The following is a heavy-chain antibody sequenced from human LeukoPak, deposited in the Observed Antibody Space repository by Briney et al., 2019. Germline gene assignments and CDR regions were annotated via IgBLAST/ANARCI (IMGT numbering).Heavy chain of an antibody. CDR1: GFTFSNYN. Sequence: AGGSLRLSCAASGFTFSNYNINWVRQAPGKGLEWVSSISSRGSYIYYADSVKGRFAISADNAMNSLYLQMNSLRAEDTAVYYCARDPGSKFWGQGTLVTVSS. CDR3: ARDPGSKF. D-gene: IGHD1-7*01. V-gene: IGHV3-21*04. CDR2: ISSRGSYI. J-gene: IGHJ4*02.